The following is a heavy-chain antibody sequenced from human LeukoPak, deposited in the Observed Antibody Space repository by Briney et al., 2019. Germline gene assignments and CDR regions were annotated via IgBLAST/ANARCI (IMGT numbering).Heavy chain of an antibody. CDR1: GYTFSDYG. Sequence: PGGSLRLSCTASGYTFSDYGMHWVRQAPGKGLEWLSVISYSGVVKFYADSVKGRFTISRDNSKNTLYLQMNSLRAEDTAVYYCAKDRSGPAKYSSGQFDYWGQGTLVTVSS. J-gene: IGHJ4*02. CDR3: AKDRSGPAKYSSGQFDY. D-gene: IGHD6-19*01. CDR2: ISYSGVVK. V-gene: IGHV3-30*18.